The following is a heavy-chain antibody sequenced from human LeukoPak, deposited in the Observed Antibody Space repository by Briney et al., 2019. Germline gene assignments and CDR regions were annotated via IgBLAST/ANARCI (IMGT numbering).Heavy chain of an antibody. V-gene: IGHV4-4*07. D-gene: IGHD2-2*01. Sequence: SETLSLTCTVSGGSISSYYWSWIRQPAGKGLEWIGRIYTSGSTNYNPSLKSRVTMSVDTSRNQFSLKLSSVTAADTAVYYCARGKIWDIVVVPAATHRRNWFDPWGQGTLVTVSS. CDR2: IYTSGST. CDR1: GGSISSYY. J-gene: IGHJ5*02. CDR3: ARGKIWDIVVVPAATHRRNWFDP.